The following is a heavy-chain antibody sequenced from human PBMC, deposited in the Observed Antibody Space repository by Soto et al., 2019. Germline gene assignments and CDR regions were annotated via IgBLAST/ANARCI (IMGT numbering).Heavy chain of an antibody. Sequence: PGGSLKISCKGSGYSFTSYWIGWVHQMPGKGLEWMGIIYPGDSDTRYSPSFQGQVTISADKSISTAYLQWSSLKASDTAMYYCARVGTYYDFGSGYEPDYYYGMDVWGQGTTVTVSS. CDR1: GYSFTSYW. J-gene: IGHJ6*02. V-gene: IGHV5-51*07. D-gene: IGHD3-3*01. CDR2: IYPGDSDT. CDR3: ARVGTYYDFGSGYEPDYYYGMDV.